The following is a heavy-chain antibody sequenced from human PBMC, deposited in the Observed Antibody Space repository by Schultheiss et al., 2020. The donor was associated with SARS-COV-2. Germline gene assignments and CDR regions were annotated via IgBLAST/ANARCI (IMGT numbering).Heavy chain of an antibody. CDR3: ARHPFLVRWAPNWFDP. V-gene: IGHV4-39*01. D-gene: IGHD3-9*01. CDR2: IYYSGST. CDR1: GGSISSSSYY. J-gene: IGHJ5*02. Sequence: SETLSLTCTVSGGSISSSSYYWGWIRQPPGKGLEWIGSIYYSGSTYYNPSLKSRVTISVDTSKNQFSLKLSSVTAADTAVYYCARHPFLVRWAPNWFDPWGQGTLVTVSS.